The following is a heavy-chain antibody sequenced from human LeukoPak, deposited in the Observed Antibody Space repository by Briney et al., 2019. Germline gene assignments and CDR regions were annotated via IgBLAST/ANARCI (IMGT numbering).Heavy chain of an antibody. CDR2: INPSGGST. V-gene: IGHV1-46*01. D-gene: IGHD2-8*01. CDR1: GYNFISYY. J-gene: IGHJ6*02. CDR3: AREDVVLVDAVRYYYYGMDV. Sequence: ASVTVSCKASGYNFISYYMHWVRQAPGQGLEGMGIINPSGGSTSYAQKFQDRVTMTRDTSTSTVYMELSSLKSEDTAVYYCAREDVVLVDAVRYYYYGMDVWGQGTTVTVSS.